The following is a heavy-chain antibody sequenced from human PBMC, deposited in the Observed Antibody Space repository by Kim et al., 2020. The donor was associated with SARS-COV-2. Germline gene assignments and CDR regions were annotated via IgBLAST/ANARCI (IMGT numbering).Heavy chain of an antibody. J-gene: IGHJ6*03. D-gene: IGHD5-12*01. CDR2: IYYSGST. CDR3: ARSGDGYNFGYYYYYMDV. CDR1: GGSISSSSYY. V-gene: IGHV4-39*01. Sequence: SETLSLTCTVSGGSISSSSYYWGWIRQPPGKGLEWIGSIYYSGSTYYNPSLKSRVTISVDTSKNQFSLKLSSVTAADTAVYYCARSGDGYNFGYYYYYMDVWGKGTTVTVSS.